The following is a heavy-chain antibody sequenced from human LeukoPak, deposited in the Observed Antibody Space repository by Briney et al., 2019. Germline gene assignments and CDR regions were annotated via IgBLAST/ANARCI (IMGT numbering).Heavy chain of an antibody. CDR2: IYYSGNT. D-gene: IGHD6-19*01. J-gene: IGHJ4*02. CDR3: ARGISSGWSRTVGY. Sequence: SQTLSLTCTVSGGSISSGGYYWSWIRQHPGKGLGWIAYIYYSGNTYYNPSLMSPVTISVDTSKNQFSLKLSSVTAADTAVYYCARGISSGWSRTVGYWGQGTLVTVSS. V-gene: IGHV4-31*01. CDR1: GGSISSGGYY.